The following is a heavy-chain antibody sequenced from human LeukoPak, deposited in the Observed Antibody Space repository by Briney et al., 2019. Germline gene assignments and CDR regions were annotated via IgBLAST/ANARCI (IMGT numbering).Heavy chain of an antibody. CDR3: ATESSNGWPY. Sequence: PGGSLRLSCAASGFSFNDAWMSWVREAPGKGLEWVGRIKRKSDGGTTDYAAAVKGRFTVSRDDSENTLHLQMNSLKIEDTAVYYCATESSNGWPYWVQGTLVTVSS. CDR1: GFSFNDAW. J-gene: IGHJ4*02. V-gene: IGHV3-15*01. D-gene: IGHD6-19*01. CDR2: IKRKSDGGTT.